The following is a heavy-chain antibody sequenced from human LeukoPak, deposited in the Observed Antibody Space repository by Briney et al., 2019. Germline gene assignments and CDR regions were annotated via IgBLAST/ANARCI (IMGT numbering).Heavy chain of an antibody. Sequence: PGGSLRLSCAVSGFTFSSYWMQWVRQAPGKGLAWVSRINSDGSSTSYADSVKGRFTISRDNAKNTLYLQMNSLRAEDTAVYYCVRDRDSGWPFDYWGQGTLVTVSS. CDR1: GFTFSSYW. CDR3: VRDRDSGWPFDY. V-gene: IGHV3-74*01. J-gene: IGHJ4*02. CDR2: INSDGSST. D-gene: IGHD6-19*01.